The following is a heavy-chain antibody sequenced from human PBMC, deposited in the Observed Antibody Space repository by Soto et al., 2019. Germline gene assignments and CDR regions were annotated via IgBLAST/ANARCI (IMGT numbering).Heavy chain of an antibody. Sequence: SETLSLTCAVYGGSFSGYYWSWIRQPPGKGLEWIGEINHSGSTNYNPSLKSRVTISVDTSKNQFSLKLSSVTAADTAVYYCARGERRGGFGYSGYGLAVYYYYMDVWGKGTTVTVSS. CDR2: INHSGST. D-gene: IGHD5-12*01. CDR1: GGSFSGYY. V-gene: IGHV4-34*01. CDR3: ARGERRGGFGYSGYGLAVYYYYMDV. J-gene: IGHJ6*03.